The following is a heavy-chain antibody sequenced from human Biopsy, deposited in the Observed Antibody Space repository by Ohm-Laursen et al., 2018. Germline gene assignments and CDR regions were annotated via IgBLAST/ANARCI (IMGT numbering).Heavy chain of an antibody. CDR1: GDSINTGGYY. J-gene: IGHJ5*02. V-gene: IGHV4-31*11. Sequence: TLSLTCAVSGDSINTGGYYWTWIRQHPGTVLEWVGYIHYSGNTLYNPSLKSRLTISVDTSRNQFSLKLTSVTAADTALYYCTRAGGGKIYGPWGQGTLVTVSS. CDR3: TRAGGGKIYGP. D-gene: IGHD3-16*01. CDR2: IHYSGNT.